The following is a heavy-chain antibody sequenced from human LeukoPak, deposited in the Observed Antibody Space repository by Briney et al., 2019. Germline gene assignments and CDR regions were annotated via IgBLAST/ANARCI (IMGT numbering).Heavy chain of an antibody. J-gene: IGHJ5*02. CDR3: AHSYYFGSRSYYNVWFAP. D-gene: IGHD3-10*01. V-gene: IGHV2-5*02. Sequence: ASGPALVKPTQTLTLTCTFSGLSLSTSGVGVGWIRQPPGKALQWLALIYWDDEKYYSPSLKSRLSISRDTSRNRVVLTMTNMDPLDTGTYFCAHSYYFGSRSYYNVWFAPWGLGTLVSVSS. CDR1: GLSLSTSGVG. CDR2: IYWDDEK.